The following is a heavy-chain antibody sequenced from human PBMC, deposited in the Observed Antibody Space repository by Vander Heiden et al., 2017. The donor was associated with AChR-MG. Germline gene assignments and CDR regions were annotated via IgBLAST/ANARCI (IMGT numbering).Heavy chain of an antibody. CDR2: INPSGGST. D-gene: IGHD3-3*01. Sequence: QVQLVQSGAEVKKPGASVKVSCKASGYTFTSYYMHWVRQAHGQGLEWMGIINPSGGSTSYAQKFQGRVTMTRDTSTSTVYMELSSLRSEDTAVYYCARAQARYYDFWSGYSNWFDPWGQGTLVTVSS. J-gene: IGHJ5*02. CDR1: GYTFTSYY. CDR3: ARAQARYYDFWSGYSNWFDP. V-gene: IGHV1-46*01.